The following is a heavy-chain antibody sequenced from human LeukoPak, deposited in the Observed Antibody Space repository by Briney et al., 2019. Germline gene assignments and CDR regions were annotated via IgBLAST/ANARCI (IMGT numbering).Heavy chain of an antibody. Sequence: ASVKVSCKASGFTFTGHYMHWMRQAPGQGLEWMGWINPNSGGTNYAQKFQGRVTMTRDTSISTAYMELSRLRSDDTAVYYCARHTGSLYDFWSGYIDYWGQGTLVTVSS. CDR3: ARHTGSLYDFWSGYIDY. V-gene: IGHV1-2*02. CDR1: GFTFTGHY. J-gene: IGHJ4*02. D-gene: IGHD3-3*01. CDR2: INPNSGGT.